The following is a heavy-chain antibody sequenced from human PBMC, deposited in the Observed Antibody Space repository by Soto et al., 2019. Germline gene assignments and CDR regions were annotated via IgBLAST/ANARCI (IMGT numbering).Heavy chain of an antibody. CDR2: IYHSGST. D-gene: IGHD6-6*01. CDR1: GGSISSGGYS. Sequence: SETLSLTCAVSGGSISSGGYSWSWIRQPPGKGLEWIGYIYHSGSTYYNPSLKSRVTISVDRSKNQFSLKLSSVTAADTAVYYCARYSSSPSRNWFDPWGQGTLVTVSS. J-gene: IGHJ5*02. V-gene: IGHV4-30-2*01. CDR3: ARYSSSPSRNWFDP.